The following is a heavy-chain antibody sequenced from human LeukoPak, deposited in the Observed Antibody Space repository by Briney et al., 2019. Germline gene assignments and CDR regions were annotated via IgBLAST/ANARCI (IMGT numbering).Heavy chain of an antibody. CDR3: ARRRYNWNAIDY. J-gene: IGHJ4*02. V-gene: IGHV3-23*01. CDR2: ISKSGDHT. Sequence: GGSLRLSCAVSGLTFNNYAMSWVRQAPGKGLEWVSAISKSGDHTYYAASAKGRFTIYRDNSKNTQYLQMNSLRAEDTAVYYCARRRYNWNAIDYWGQGTLVTVSS. D-gene: IGHD1-20*01. CDR1: GLTFNNYA.